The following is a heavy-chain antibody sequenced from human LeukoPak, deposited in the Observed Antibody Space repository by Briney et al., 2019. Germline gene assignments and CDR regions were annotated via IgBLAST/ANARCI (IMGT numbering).Heavy chain of an antibody. CDR1: GYTFTSYG. CDR2: ISGYNGKT. CDR3: ARGPGTTFGLDY. J-gene: IGHJ4*02. Sequence: GASVKVSCKASGYTFTSYGMSWVRQAPGQVLEWMGWISGYNGKTNYAQKFQGRVTMTTDTSTSTAYMELRSLRSDDTAVYYCARGPGTTFGLDYWGQGTLVTVSS. V-gene: IGHV1-18*04. D-gene: IGHD1-1*01.